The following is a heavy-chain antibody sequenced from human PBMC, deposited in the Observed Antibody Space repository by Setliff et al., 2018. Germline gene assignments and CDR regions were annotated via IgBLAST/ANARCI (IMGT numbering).Heavy chain of an antibody. J-gene: IGHJ6*02. Sequence: SETLSLTCTVSGGSLSSGSNYWGWFRQLAGKGLEWIGRIYTTGTTNYSPSLTGRVTISADTSKNQISLKLSSVSAADTAVYYCAREFVVISFVKNIHHHYGMDVWGQGTTVTVSS. CDR1: GGSLSSGSNY. V-gene: IGHV4-61*02. CDR3: AREFVVISFVKNIHHHYGMDV. D-gene: IGHD2-21*01. CDR2: IYTTGTT.